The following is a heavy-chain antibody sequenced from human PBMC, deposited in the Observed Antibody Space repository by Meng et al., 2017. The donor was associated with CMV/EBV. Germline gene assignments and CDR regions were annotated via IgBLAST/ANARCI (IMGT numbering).Heavy chain of an antibody. CDR3: ASTSDRINYDFWSGYLREFDY. CDR2: ISSSSSYI. CDR1: YS. Sequence: YSMNWVRQAPGKVLEWVSSISSSSSYIYYADSVKGRFTISRDNAKNSLYLQMNSLRAEDTAVYYCASTSDRINYDFWSGYLREFDYWGQGTLVTVSS. V-gene: IGHV3-21*01. J-gene: IGHJ4*02. D-gene: IGHD3-3*01.